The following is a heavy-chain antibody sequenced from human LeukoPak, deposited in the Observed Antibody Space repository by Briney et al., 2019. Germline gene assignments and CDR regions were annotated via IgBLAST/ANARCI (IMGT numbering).Heavy chain of an antibody. V-gene: IGHV3-53*01. CDR2: IYRGDST. CDR1: GLNISAKY. D-gene: IGHD5-12*01. CDR3: ARAGYSGYDFCFDL. Sequence: PGGSLRLSCAAAGLNISAKYMNWVRQTPGKGLEWVSVIYRGDSTFYADSVRGRFTISRDTAQNTLFLQMDSLRVEDTAVYYCARAGYSGYDFCFDLWGQGTLVTVSS. J-gene: IGHJ5*02.